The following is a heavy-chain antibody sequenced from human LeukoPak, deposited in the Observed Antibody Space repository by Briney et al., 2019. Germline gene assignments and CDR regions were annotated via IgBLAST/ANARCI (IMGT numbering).Heavy chain of an antibody. CDR2: IRYDGSNK. CDR1: GFTFSSYG. Sequence: GGSLRLSCAASGFTFSSYGMHWVRQAPGKGLEWVAFIRYDGSNKYYADSVKGRFTISRDNSKNTLYLQMNSLRAEDTAVYYCAKQGKDFRAAFDIWGQGTMVTVSS. D-gene: IGHD4-23*01. CDR3: AKQGKDFRAAFDI. V-gene: IGHV3-30*02. J-gene: IGHJ3*02.